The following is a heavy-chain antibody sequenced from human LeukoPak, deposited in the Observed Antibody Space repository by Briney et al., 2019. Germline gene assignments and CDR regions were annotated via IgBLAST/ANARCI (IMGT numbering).Heavy chain of an antibody. J-gene: IGHJ4*02. Sequence: SETLSLTCTVPGGSINSRTYYWGWIRQPPWKGLEWIVNIYYSGSTFYNPSLKSRITIYIDTYNNEFSLKLSSVTAADTAVYYCARIYYDSSGYYYEFDYWGQGTLVTVSS. CDR3: ARIYYDSSGYYYEFDY. CDR2: IYYSGST. V-gene: IGHV4-39*01. D-gene: IGHD3-22*01. CDR1: GGSINSRTYY.